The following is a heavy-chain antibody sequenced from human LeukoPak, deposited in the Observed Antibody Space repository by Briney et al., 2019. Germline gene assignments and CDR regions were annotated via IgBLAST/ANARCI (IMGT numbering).Heavy chain of an antibody. V-gene: IGHV3-73*01. D-gene: IGHD2-21*02. Sequence: GGSLRLSCAASGFTFSGSAMHWVRQASGKGLEWVGRIRSKANSYATAYAASVKGRFTISRDDSKKTAYLQMNSLKTEDTAVYYCTRSEKAYCGGVCDNYHMDVWGRGTTVTVSS. J-gene: IGHJ6*03. CDR2: IRSKANSYAT. CDR3: TRSEKAYCGGVCDNYHMDV. CDR1: GFTFSGSA.